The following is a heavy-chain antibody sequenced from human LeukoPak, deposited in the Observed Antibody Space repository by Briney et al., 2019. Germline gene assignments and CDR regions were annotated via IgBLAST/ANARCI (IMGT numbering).Heavy chain of an antibody. V-gene: IGHV4-39*07. J-gene: IGHJ4*02. CDR3: ARDVRSGWYAYFDY. CDR1: GGSISSSSYY. D-gene: IGHD6-19*01. CDR2: IYYSGST. Sequence: SETLSLTCIVSGGSISSSSYYWGWIRQPPGKELEWIGSIYYSGSTYYNPSLKSRVTISVDTSKNQFSLKLSSVTAADTAVYYCARDVRSGWYAYFDYWGQGTLVTVSS.